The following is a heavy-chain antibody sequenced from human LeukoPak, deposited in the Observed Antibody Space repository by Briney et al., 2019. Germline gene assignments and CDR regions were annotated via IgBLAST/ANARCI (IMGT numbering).Heavy chain of an antibody. J-gene: IGHJ6*03. CDR2: ISAYNGNT. CDR3: AVTYGSGSYYHNLGYYYMDV. D-gene: IGHD3-10*01. V-gene: IGHV1-18*01. Sequence: ASVKVSCKASGYTFTSYGISWVRQAPGQGLEWMGWISAYNGNTNYAQKLQGRVTMTTDTSTSTAYMELRSLRSDDTAVYYCAVTYGSGSYYHNLGYYYMDVWGKGTTVTISS. CDR1: GYTFTSYG.